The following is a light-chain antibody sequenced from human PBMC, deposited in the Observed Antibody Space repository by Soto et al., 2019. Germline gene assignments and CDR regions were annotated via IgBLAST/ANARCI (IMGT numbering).Light chain of an antibody. Sequence: QSALTKPASVSGSPGQWITISCTGTSSDVGGYNYVSWYQQHPGKAPKLIICDVTNRPSGVSNRFSGSKSGNAASLTISGLQAEDEADYYCSSFTTTSTYVFGTGTKVTVL. CDR3: SSFTTTSTYV. J-gene: IGLJ1*01. CDR2: DVT. CDR1: SSDVGGYNY. V-gene: IGLV2-14*01.